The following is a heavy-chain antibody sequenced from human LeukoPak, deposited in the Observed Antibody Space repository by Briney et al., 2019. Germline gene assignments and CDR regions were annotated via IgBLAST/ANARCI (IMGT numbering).Heavy chain of an antibody. CDR3: AKGIAAAGPFDY. CDR2: ISSSSSYI. J-gene: IGHJ4*02. Sequence: PGGSLRLSCAASGFTFSSYSMNWVRQAPGKGLEWVSSISSSSSYIYYADSVKGRFTISRDNAKNSLYLQMNSLRAEDTAVYYCAKGIAAAGPFDYWGQGTLVTVSS. CDR1: GFTFSSYS. D-gene: IGHD6-13*01. V-gene: IGHV3-21*01.